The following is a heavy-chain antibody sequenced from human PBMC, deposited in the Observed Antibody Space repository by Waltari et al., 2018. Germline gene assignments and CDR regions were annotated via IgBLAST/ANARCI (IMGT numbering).Heavy chain of an antibody. V-gene: IGHV4-39*01. J-gene: IGHJ3*01. D-gene: IGHD3-16*01. CDR2: ISYSGAT. CDR3: ATYIGASIGTAAFDV. CDR1: GGSITSHRPH. Sequence: QLHLQESGPGLVKPSDTLSVTCPVSGGSITSHRPHWGWIRQPPGKGLEWTATISYSGATYNNPSLKSRVTISVDTSKNQFSLKLSSVTAADTAVYYCATYIGASIGTAAFDVWGQGTMVTVSS.